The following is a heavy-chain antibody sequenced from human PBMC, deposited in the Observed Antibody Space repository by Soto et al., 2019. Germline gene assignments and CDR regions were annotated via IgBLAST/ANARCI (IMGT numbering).Heavy chain of an antibody. Sequence: VKVSCKASGYTFTSYGISWVRQAPGQGLEWMGWISAYNGNTNYAQKLQGRVTMTTDTSTSTAYMELRSLRSDDTAVYYCARDRYSYYDFWSGSLPYYYYGMDVWGQGTTVTVSS. CDR1: GYTFTSYG. V-gene: IGHV1-18*01. CDR2: ISAYNGNT. J-gene: IGHJ6*02. D-gene: IGHD3-3*01. CDR3: ARDRYSYYDFWSGSLPYYYYGMDV.